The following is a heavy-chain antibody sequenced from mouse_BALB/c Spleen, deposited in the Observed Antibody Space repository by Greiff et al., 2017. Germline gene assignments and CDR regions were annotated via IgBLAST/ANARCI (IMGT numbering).Heavy chain of an antibody. CDR3: ARAYYGSSSWFAY. J-gene: IGHJ3*01. Sequence: VQGVESGPGLVAPSQSLSITCTVSGFSLTSYGVHWVRQPPGKGLEWLGVIWAGGSTNYNSALMSRLSISKDNSKSQVFLKMNSLQTDDTAMYYCARAYYGSSSWFAYWGQGTLVTVSA. D-gene: IGHD1-1*01. V-gene: IGHV2-9*02. CDR2: IWAGGST. CDR1: GFSLTSYG.